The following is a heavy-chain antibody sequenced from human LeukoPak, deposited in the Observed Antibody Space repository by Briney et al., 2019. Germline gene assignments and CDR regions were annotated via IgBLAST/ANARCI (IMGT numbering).Heavy chain of an antibody. CDR3: AKDLRSYSHYFDY. D-gene: IGHD1-26*01. Sequence: GGSLRLSCAASGFTFSSYAMSWVRQAPGKGLEWVSAISGSGGSTYYADSVKGRFTISGDNSKNTLYLQMNSLRAEDTAVYYCAKDLRSYSHYFDYWGQGTLVTVSS. V-gene: IGHV3-23*01. CDR2: ISGSGGST. CDR1: GFTFSSYA. J-gene: IGHJ4*02.